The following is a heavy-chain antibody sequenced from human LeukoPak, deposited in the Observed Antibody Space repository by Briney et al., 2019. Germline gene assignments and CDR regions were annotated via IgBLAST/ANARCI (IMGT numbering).Heavy chain of an antibody. CDR1: GGTFTSYA. J-gene: IGHJ6*03. V-gene: IGHV1-69*05. CDR3: AARPYDSSGYYRYYYYMDV. Sequence: SVKVSCKASGGTFTSYAISWVRHAPGQGLEWMGGIIPIFGTANYAQKFQGRVTITTDESTSTAYMELSSLRSEDTAVYYCAARPYDSSGYYRYYYYMDVWGKGTTVTVSS. CDR2: IIPIFGTA. D-gene: IGHD3-22*01.